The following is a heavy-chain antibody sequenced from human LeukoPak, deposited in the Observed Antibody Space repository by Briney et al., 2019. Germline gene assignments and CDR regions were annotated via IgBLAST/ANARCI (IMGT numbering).Heavy chain of an antibody. J-gene: IGHJ5*02. CDR2: INHSGST. V-gene: IGHV4-34*01. CDR3: ARRPPWSGSNWFDP. Sequence: SETLSLTCAVYGGSFSGYYWSWIRQPPGKGLEWIGEINHSGSTNYDPSLKSRVTISVDTSKNQFSLKLSSVTAADTAVYYCARRPPWSGSNWFDPWGQGTLVTVSS. CDR1: GGSFSGYY. D-gene: IGHD3-3*01.